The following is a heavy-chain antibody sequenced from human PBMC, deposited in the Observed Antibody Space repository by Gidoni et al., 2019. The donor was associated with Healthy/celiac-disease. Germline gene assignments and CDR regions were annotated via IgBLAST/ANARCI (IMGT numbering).Heavy chain of an antibody. V-gene: IGHV4-34*01. CDR2: INHSGST. CDR1: GGSFSGYS. CDR3: ARRRENDYVWGSYRYSFDY. J-gene: IGHJ4*02. Sequence: QVQLQQWGAGLLTPSETLSPTCAVYGGSFSGYSWSWIRQPPGKGLEWIGEINHSGSTNYNPSLKSRVTISVDTSKNQFSLKLSSVTAADTAVYYCARRRENDYVWGSYRYSFDYWGQGTLVTVSS. D-gene: IGHD3-16*02.